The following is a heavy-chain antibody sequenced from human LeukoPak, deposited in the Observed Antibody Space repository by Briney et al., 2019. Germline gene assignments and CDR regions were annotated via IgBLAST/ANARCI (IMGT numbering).Heavy chain of an antibody. CDR2: INSDGSST. Sequence: PGGSLRLSCAASGFTFSRYWMHWVRQAPGKGLVWVSRINSDGSSTTYADSVKGRFTISRDNAKNTLYLQMNNLRAEDTAVYYCARDLCSGYYPELFDYWGQGTLVTVSS. CDR1: GFTFSRYW. V-gene: IGHV3-74*01. D-gene: IGHD3-22*01. J-gene: IGHJ4*02. CDR3: ARDLCSGYYPELFDY.